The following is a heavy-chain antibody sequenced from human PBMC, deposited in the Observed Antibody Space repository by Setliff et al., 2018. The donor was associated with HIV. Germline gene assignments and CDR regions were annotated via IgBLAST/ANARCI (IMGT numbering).Heavy chain of an antibody. Sequence: KASETLSLTCTVSGGSISSYYWSWIRQPPGKGLEWIGYIYYSGSTNYNPSLKSRVTISVDTSKNQFSLKLSSVTAADTAVYYCARVHSGSYYVRRDDAFDIWGQETMVTVSS. CDR1: GGSISSYY. V-gene: IGHV4-59*01. J-gene: IGHJ3*02. D-gene: IGHD1-26*01. CDR3: ARVHSGSYYVRRDDAFDI. CDR2: IYYSGST.